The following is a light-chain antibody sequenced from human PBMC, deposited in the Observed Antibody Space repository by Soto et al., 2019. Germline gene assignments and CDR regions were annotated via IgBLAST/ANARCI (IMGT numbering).Light chain of an antibody. V-gene: IGKV3-20*01. CDR2: GAS. Sequence: LLAPSPRTLSLSPGERATLSCMTSQSVSSSYLAWYQQKPGQAPRLLIYGASSRATGIPDRFSGSGSGTDFTLTISRLEPEDFAVYYCQHYGSPPWTFGQGTKVDIK. J-gene: IGKJ1*01. CDR3: QHYGSPPWT. CDR1: QSVSSSY.